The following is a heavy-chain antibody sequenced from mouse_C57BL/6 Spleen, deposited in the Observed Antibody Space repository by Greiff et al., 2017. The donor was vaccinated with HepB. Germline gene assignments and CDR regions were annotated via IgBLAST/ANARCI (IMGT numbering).Heavy chain of an antibody. CDR2: IDPSDSET. J-gene: IGHJ2*01. Sequence: VQLQQSGAELVRPGSSVKLSCKASGYTFTSYWMHWVKQRPIQGLEWIGNIDPSDSETHYNQKFKDKATLTVDKSSSAAYMQLSSLTSEDSTVYYCARGGGGSSYGTNCFAYWGQGTTLTDST. D-gene: IGHD1-1*01. CDR1: GYTFTSYW. V-gene: IGHV1-52*01. CDR3: ARGGGGSSYGTNCFAY.